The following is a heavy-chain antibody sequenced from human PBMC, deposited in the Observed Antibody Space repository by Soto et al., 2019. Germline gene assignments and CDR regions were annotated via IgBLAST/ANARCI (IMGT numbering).Heavy chain of an antibody. D-gene: IGHD2-2*01. Sequence: PSETLSLTCTVSGGSIRNNHYYWGWVRQPPGKGLEWIASISYSGTTYYNPSLKSRVSKSVDTSRNQFSLKLTSVTAADTAVYYCARLYGYCIRNSCHGHYAMDVWGQGTTVT. CDR1: GGSIRNNHYY. V-gene: IGHV4-39*01. J-gene: IGHJ6*02. CDR3: ARLYGYCIRNSCHGHYAMDV. CDR2: ISYSGTT.